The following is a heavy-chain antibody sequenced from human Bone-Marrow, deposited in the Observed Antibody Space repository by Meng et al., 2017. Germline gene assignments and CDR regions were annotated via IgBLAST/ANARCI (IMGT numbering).Heavy chain of an antibody. V-gene: IGHV3-23*01. CDR1: GFTFSSYA. D-gene: IGHD3-22*01. J-gene: IGHJ4*02. CDR3: AKFTMIVVVKPPFDY. CDR2: ISGSGGST. Sequence: GGSLRLSCAASGFTFSSYAMSWVRQAPGKGLEWVSAISGSGGSTYYADSVKGRFTISRDNSKNTLYLQMSSLRAEDTAVYYCAKFTMIVVVKPPFDYWGQGTLVTVSS.